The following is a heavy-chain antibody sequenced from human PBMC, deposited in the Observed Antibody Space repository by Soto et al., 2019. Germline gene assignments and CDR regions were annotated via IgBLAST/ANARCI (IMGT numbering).Heavy chain of an antibody. J-gene: IGHJ5*02. CDR1: GYTFTSYG. Sequence: GASVKVSFTASGYTFTSYGISWVLQSPGQGLEWMGWISAYNGNTNYAQKLQGRVTMTTDTSTSTAYMELRSRRSDDKAVYYCARDNYVILTAAGFDHWGQGTLVTVSS. V-gene: IGHV1-18*01. D-gene: IGHD3-9*01. CDR2: ISAYNGNT. CDR3: ARDNYVILTAAGFDH.